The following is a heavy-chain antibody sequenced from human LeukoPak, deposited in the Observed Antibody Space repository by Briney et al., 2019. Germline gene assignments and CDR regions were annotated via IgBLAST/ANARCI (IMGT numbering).Heavy chain of an antibody. Sequence: KSSETLSLTCAVSGGSISSGGYSWSWIRQPPGKGLEWIGYIYHSGSTYYNPSLKSRVTISVDRSKNQFSLKLSSVTAADTAVYYCARGYCYGSGSYYNVAWFDPWGQGTLVTVSS. CDR1: GGSISSGGYS. V-gene: IGHV4-30-2*01. CDR2: IYHSGST. D-gene: IGHD3-10*01. CDR3: ARGYCYGSGSYYNVAWFDP. J-gene: IGHJ5*02.